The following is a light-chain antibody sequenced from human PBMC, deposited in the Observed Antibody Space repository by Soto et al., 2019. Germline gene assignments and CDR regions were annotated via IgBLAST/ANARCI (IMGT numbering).Light chain of an antibody. V-gene: IGLV3-21*02. CDR3: HVWDSSSGHYI. Sequence: SYELTQPPSVSVAPGQTARISCGGNNIGRKSVHWYQQKPGRAPVVVVYDDSDRPSGIPERFSGDNSGDTATLTISRVEAGDEADYYCHVWDSSSGHYIFGPRTKVTVL. J-gene: IGLJ1*01. CDR2: DDS. CDR1: NIGRKS.